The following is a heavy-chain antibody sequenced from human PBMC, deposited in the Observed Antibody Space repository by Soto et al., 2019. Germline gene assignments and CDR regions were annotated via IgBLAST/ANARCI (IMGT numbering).Heavy chain of an antibody. J-gene: IGHJ6*04. CDR1: GFTFSDYY. V-gene: IGHV3-11*01. CDR3: VRGNFYYGVDV. CDR2: MSGSGDAI. Sequence: GGSLRLSCTTSGFTFSDYYMTWVRQAPGKGLEWISYMSGSGDAIYYADSVKGRFTSSRDNAKNSLHLEMNSLRVEDTAMYYCVRGNFYYGVDVWGEGTTVPVSS.